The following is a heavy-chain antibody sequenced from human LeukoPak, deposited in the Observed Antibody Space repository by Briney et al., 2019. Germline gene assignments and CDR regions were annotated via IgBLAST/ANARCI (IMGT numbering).Heavy chain of an antibody. V-gene: IGHV1-2*02. D-gene: IGHD5-18*01. CDR3: ARVDTAMVNDAFDI. J-gene: IGHJ3*02. CDR2: INPNSGGT. Sequence: ASVKVSCKASGYTFTGYYMHWVRQAPGQGLEWMGWINPNSGGTSYAQKFQGRVTMTRDTSISTAYMELSRLRSDDTAVYYCARVDTAMVNDAFDIWGQGTMVTVSS. CDR1: GYTFTGYY.